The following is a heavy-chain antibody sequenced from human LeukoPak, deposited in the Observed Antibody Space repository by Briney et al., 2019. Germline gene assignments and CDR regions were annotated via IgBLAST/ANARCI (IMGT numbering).Heavy chain of an antibody. J-gene: IGHJ4*02. CDR2: IIPILGIA. CDR3: ARLLLAAAGPGRENY. Sequence: VASVKVSCKASGGTFSSYAISWVRQAPGQGLEWMGRIIPILGIANYAQKFQGRVTITADKSTSTAYMELSSLRSEDTAVYYCARLLLAAAGPGRENYWGQGTLVTVSS. V-gene: IGHV1-69*04. D-gene: IGHD6-13*01. CDR1: GGTFSSYA.